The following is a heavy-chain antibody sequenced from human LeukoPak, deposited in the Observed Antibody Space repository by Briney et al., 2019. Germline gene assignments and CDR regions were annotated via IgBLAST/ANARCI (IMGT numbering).Heavy chain of an antibody. V-gene: IGHV1-46*01. CDR1: GYTFTSYY. Sequence: GASVKVSCKAYGYTFTSYYMHWVRQAPGQGLEWMGIINPSGGSTSYARKFQGRVTMTRDMSTSTVYMELSSLRSEDTAVYYCARDPKGANWFDPWGHETLVTASS. CDR2: INPSGGST. J-gene: IGHJ5*02. CDR3: ARDPKGANWFDP.